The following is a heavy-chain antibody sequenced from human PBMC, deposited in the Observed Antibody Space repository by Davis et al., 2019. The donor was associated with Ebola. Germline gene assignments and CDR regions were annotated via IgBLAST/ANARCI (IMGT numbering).Heavy chain of an antibody. CDR2: TYSGGPT. Sequence: GGSLRLSCEVSGFTVSSNHMSWVRQAPGKGLEWVAVTYSGGPTHYADSVKGRFIISRDNAKNSVYLQMNGLRVEDTAIYSCAKEAVRRRANCYFDRWGRGTLVTVSS. CDR3: AKEAVRRRANCYFDR. J-gene: IGHJ2*01. V-gene: IGHV3-66*01. D-gene: IGHD3-10*01. CDR1: GFTVSSNH.